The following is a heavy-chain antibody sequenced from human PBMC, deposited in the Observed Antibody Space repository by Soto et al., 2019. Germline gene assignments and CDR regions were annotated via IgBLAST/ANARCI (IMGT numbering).Heavy chain of an antibody. CDR3: AKGRLGNGLDV. CDR1: GYTFTAYY. V-gene: IGHV1-2*04. Sequence: GASVKVSCKASGYTFTAYYIHWVRQAPGQGLEWMGWINPNSGGTKYAQKFQGWVTMTRDTSIRTAYMELRRLTSDDTAVYYCAKGRLGNGLDVWGQGTTVTVSS. CDR2: INPNSGGT. J-gene: IGHJ6*02.